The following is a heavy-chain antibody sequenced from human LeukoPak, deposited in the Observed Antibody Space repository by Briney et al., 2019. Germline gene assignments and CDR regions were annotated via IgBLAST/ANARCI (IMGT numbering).Heavy chain of an antibody. CDR2: IIPIFGTA. CDR1: GGTFSSYA. Sequence: SVKVSCKASGGTFSSYAISWVRQAPGQGLEWMGGIIPIFGTANYAQKFQGRVTITADESTSTAYMELSSLRSEDTAVYYCARGVDTAPIFDYWGQGTLVTVSS. CDR3: ARGVDTAPIFDY. J-gene: IGHJ4*02. V-gene: IGHV1-69*13. D-gene: IGHD5-18*01.